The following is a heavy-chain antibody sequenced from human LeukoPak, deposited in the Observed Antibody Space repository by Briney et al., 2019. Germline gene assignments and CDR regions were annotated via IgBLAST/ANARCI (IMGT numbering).Heavy chain of an antibody. CDR3: ARDHTVRDSSGYYRPQYAFDI. J-gene: IGHJ3*02. Sequence: SETLSLTCTVSGYSISSGYYWGWIRQPPGKGLEWIGSIYHSGSTYYNPSLKSRVTISVDTSKNQFSLKPSSVTAADTAVYYCARDHTVRDSSGYYRPQYAFDIWGQGTMVTVSS. CDR2: IYHSGST. CDR1: GYSISSGYY. D-gene: IGHD3-22*01. V-gene: IGHV4-38-2*02.